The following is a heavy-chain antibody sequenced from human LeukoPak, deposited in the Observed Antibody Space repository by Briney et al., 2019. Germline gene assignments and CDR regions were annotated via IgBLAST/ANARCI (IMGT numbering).Heavy chain of an antibody. CDR2: IIPIFGTA. D-gene: IGHD5-12*01. J-gene: IGHJ4*02. CDR3: ARDISGYDWGAFDY. CDR1: GGTFSSYA. V-gene: IGHV1-69*05. Sequence: SVKVSCKASGGTFSSYAISWVRQAPGQGLEWMGRIIPIFGTANYAQKFQGRVTITTDKSTSTAYMELSSLRSEDTAVYYCARDISGYDWGAFDYWGQGTLVTVSS.